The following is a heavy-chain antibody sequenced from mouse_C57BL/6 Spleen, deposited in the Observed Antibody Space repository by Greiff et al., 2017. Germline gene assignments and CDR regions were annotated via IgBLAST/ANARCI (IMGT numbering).Heavy chain of an antibody. D-gene: IGHD1-1*01. V-gene: IGHV1-82*01. Sequence: VKLVESGPELVKPGASVKISCKASGYAFSSSWMNWVKQRPGKGLEWIGRIYPGDGDTNYNGKFTGKATLTADKSSTTAYMQLSSLTSEDSAVYFCAREGITTVVADWGQGTTLTVSS. J-gene: IGHJ2*01. CDR3: AREGITTVVAD. CDR2: IYPGDGDT. CDR1: GYAFSSSW.